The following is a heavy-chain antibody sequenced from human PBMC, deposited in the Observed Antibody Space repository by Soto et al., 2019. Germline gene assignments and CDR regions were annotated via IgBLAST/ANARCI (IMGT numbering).Heavy chain of an antibody. CDR1: GGSISSGGYY. Sequence: SETLSLTCTVSGGSISSGGYYWSWIRQPPGKGLEWIGYIYYSGSTNYNPSLKSRVTISVDTSKNQFSLKLSSVTAADTAVYYCALRLGDPGRLYFDYWGQGTLVTVSS. V-gene: IGHV4-61*08. CDR2: IYYSGST. CDR3: ALRLGDPGRLYFDY. J-gene: IGHJ4*02. D-gene: IGHD3-16*01.